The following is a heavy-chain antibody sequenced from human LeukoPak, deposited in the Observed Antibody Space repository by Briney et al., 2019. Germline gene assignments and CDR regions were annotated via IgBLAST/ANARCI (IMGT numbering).Heavy chain of an antibody. Sequence: ASVTVSCKASGYTFTNYGISWVRQAPGQGLEWMGWISAYNGNTDYAQKFQGRVTTTTDSSTSTAYMELRSLRSDDTAVYYCARSSPIAMTDTSGPYDAFDIWGQGTMVTVSS. V-gene: IGHV1-18*01. D-gene: IGHD6-19*01. CDR1: GYTFTNYG. J-gene: IGHJ3*02. CDR2: ISAYNGNT. CDR3: ARSSPIAMTDTSGPYDAFDI.